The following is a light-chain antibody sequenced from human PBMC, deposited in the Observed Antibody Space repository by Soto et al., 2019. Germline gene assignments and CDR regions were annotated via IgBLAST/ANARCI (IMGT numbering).Light chain of an antibody. Sequence: QSALTQPASVSGSPGQSITISCTGTSSDVGSYNLVSWYQQHPGKAPKFMIYEGSKRPSGVSNRFSGSKSGNTASLTISGLQAEDEADYYCCSYAGSGTFVFGGGTKLTVL. CDR3: CSYAGSGTFV. CDR2: EGS. CDR1: SSDVGSYNL. J-gene: IGLJ2*01. V-gene: IGLV2-23*03.